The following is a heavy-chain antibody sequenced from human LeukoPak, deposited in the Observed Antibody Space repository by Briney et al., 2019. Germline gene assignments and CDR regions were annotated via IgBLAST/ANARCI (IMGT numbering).Heavy chain of an antibody. CDR1: GYTFTSYD. Sequence: ASVKVSCNASGYTFTSYDINWVRQATGQGLEWMGWMNPNSGNTGYAQKFQGRVTMTRNTSISTAYMELSSLRSEDTAVYYCASGIYDFWSGYYDYGMDVWGQGTTVTVSS. V-gene: IGHV1-8*01. CDR2: MNPNSGNT. J-gene: IGHJ6*02. CDR3: ASGIYDFWSGYYDYGMDV. D-gene: IGHD3-3*01.